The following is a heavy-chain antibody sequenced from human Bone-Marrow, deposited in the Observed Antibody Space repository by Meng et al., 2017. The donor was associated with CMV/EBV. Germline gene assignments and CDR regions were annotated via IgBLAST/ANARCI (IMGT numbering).Heavy chain of an antibody. CDR1: GFTFSSYA. J-gene: IGHJ6*01. V-gene: IGHV3-30*04. CDR3: ARGGDFWSGYWWGEVDYYYYYG. CDR2: ISYDGSNK. Sequence: GGSLRLSCAASGFTFSSYAMHWVRQAPGKGLEWVAVISYDGSNKYYADSVKGRFTISRDNSKNTLYLQMNSLRAEDTAVYYCARGGDFWSGYWWGEVDYYYYYG. D-gene: IGHD3-3*01.